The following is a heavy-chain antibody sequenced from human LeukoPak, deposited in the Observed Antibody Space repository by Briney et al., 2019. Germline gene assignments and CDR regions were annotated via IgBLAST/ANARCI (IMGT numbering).Heavy chain of an antibody. Sequence: GGSLRLSCAASGFTFSSYWMHWVRQAPGKGLVWVSRINSDGSSTSYADSVKGRFTISRDNAKNTLYLQMNSLRAEDTALYYCAKDVTVAIFGVAYFDYWGQGTLVTVSS. CDR3: AKDVTVAIFGVAYFDY. D-gene: IGHD3-3*01. CDR1: GFTFSSYW. CDR2: INSDGSST. J-gene: IGHJ4*02. V-gene: IGHV3-74*01.